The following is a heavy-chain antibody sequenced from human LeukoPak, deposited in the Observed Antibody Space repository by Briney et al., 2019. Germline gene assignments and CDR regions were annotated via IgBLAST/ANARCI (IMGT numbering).Heavy chain of an antibody. V-gene: IGHV4-59*01. D-gene: IGHD1-1*01. CDR1: GGSMTNFY. CDR2: IYYRGST. J-gene: IGHJ6*03. Sequence: PSETLSLICTVSGGSMTNFYWGCIRQPPGMGLEWIGYIYYRGSTNYNPSLKSRVTISVDTSKNQFSLKLSSVTAADTAVYYCARGAGTPPYYYYYYMDVWGKGTTVTVSS. CDR3: ARGAGTPPYYYYYYMDV.